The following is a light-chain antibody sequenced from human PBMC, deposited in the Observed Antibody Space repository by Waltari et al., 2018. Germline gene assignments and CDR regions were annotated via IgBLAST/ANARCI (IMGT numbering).Light chain of an antibody. Sequence: DLQLTQSTSSLSTSLGDRVTISCRASQSITIYLNWYHQKPGKAPEHLIYASSHLQSWVPARFSGSGSGTDFTLTISSMQPEDFGNYYCQQTDSTPWTFGQWAKVEIK. V-gene: IGKV1-39*01. CDR2: ASS. J-gene: IGKJ1*01. CDR1: QSITIY. CDR3: QQTDSTPWT.